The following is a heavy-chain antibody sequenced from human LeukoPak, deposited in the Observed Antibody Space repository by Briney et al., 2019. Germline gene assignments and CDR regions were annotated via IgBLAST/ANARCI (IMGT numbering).Heavy chain of an antibody. CDR2: ISAYNGNT. V-gene: IGHV1-18*01. Sequence: ASAKVSCKASRYTFTSYGISRVRQSPGQGLEWMGWISAYNGNTNYAQKLQRRVTMTTDTFTRTAYMEMRSLRSDDTAVYYCARVSNTYVGLVDYWGQRTLVTVSS. CDR3: ARVSNTYVGLVDY. J-gene: IGHJ4*02. CDR1: RYTFTSYG. D-gene: IGHD3-16*01.